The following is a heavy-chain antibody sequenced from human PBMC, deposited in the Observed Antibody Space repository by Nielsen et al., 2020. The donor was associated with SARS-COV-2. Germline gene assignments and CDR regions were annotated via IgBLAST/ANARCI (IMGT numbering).Heavy chain of an antibody. CDR1: GYTFTGYY. D-gene: IGHD4-17*01. CDR2: INPNSGGT. V-gene: IGHV1-2*02. Sequence: ASVKVSCKASGYTFTGYYMHWVRQAPGQGLEWMGWINPNSGGTNYAQKFQGRVTMTRDTSISTAYMELSRLRSDDTAVYYCAREETTVTTHWYFDLWGRGTLVTVSS. CDR3: AREETTVTTHWYFDL. J-gene: IGHJ2*01.